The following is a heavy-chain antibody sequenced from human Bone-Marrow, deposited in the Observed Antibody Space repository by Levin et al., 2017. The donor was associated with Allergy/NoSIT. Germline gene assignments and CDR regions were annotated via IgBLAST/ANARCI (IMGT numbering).Heavy chain of an antibody. D-gene: IGHD3-22*01. CDR1: GFTFSNAW. Sequence: GESLKISCAASGFTFSNAWMSWVRQAPGKGLEWVGRIKSKTDGGTTDYAAPVKGRFTISRDDSKNTLYLQMNSLKTEDTAVYYCTTDPATYYYDSSGYYQDWYFDLWGRGTLVTVSS. CDR2: IKSKTDGGTT. J-gene: IGHJ2*01. CDR3: TTDPATYYYDSSGYYQDWYFDL. V-gene: IGHV3-15*01.